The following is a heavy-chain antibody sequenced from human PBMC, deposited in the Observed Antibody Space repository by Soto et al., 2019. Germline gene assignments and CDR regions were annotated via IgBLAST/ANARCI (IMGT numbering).Heavy chain of an antibody. J-gene: IGHJ6*03. V-gene: IGHV5-51*01. D-gene: IGHD1-26*01. CDR3: ARLPPSLDYYYYMDV. CDR2: IYPGDSDT. CDR1: GYSFTSYW. Sequence: PGESLKISCKGSGYSFTSYWIGWVRQMPGKGLEWMGIIYPGDSDTRYSPSFQGQVTISADKSISTAYLQWSSLKASDTAMYYCARLPPSLDYYYYMDVWGKGPTVTVSS.